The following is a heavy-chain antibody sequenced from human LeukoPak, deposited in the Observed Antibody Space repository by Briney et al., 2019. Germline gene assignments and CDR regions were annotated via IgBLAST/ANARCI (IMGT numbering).Heavy chain of an antibody. Sequence: ASVTVSCKASGYTFTGYYMHWVRQAPGQGLEWMGWINPNSGGTNYAQKFQGRVTMTRDTSISTAYMELSRLRSDDTAVYYCARADFLYYYDRGGWFDPWGQGTLVTVSS. CDR3: ARADFLYYYDRGGWFDP. CDR2: INPNSGGT. V-gene: IGHV1-2*02. D-gene: IGHD3-22*01. CDR1: GYTFTGYY. J-gene: IGHJ5*02.